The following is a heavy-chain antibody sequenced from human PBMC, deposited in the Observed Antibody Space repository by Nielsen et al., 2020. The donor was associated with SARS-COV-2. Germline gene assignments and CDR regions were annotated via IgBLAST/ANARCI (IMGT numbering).Heavy chain of an antibody. Sequence: GESLKISCIASGFTFNIYAMAWVRRTPGRGLQWVSAISGSGGSTYYADSVKGRFTISRDNSKNTLYLQMNSLRAEDTAVYYCAKVRVPAAIFYFDYWGQGTLVTVSS. CDR3: AKVRVPAAIFYFDY. V-gene: IGHV3-23*01. D-gene: IGHD2-2*01. J-gene: IGHJ4*02. CDR1: GFTFNIYA. CDR2: ISGSGGST.